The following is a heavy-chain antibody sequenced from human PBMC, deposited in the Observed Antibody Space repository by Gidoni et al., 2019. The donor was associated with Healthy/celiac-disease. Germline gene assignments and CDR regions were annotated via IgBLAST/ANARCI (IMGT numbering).Heavy chain of an antibody. CDR3: GDEVYSSSSPKRYFQH. CDR1: GFTFISYA. CDR2: ISGSGGST. D-gene: IGHD6-6*01. Sequence: EVQLVESGGGLVQPGGSLSLSCAASGFTFISYAMSWVPQAPGKGLEWVSAISGSGGSTYYADSVKGRFTISRDNSKNMLYLQMKGLRAGDTAVYYCGDEVYSSSSPKRYFQHWGQGTLVTVSS. V-gene: IGHV3-23*04. J-gene: IGHJ1*01.